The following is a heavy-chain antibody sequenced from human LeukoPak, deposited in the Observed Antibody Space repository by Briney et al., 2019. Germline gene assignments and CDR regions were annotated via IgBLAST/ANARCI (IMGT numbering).Heavy chain of an antibody. CDR1: GFTFSGSA. Sequence: QSGGSLRLSCAASGFTFSGSAMHWVRQASGKGLEWVGRIRSKANSYATAYAASVKGRFTISGDDSKNTAYLQMNSLKTEDTAVYYCTRLYDSVDYWGQGTLVTVSS. CDR2: IRSKANSYAT. V-gene: IGHV3-73*01. CDR3: TRLYDSVDY. J-gene: IGHJ4*02. D-gene: IGHD3-9*01.